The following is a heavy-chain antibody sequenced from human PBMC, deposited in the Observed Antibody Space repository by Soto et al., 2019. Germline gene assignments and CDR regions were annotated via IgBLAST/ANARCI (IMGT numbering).Heavy chain of an antibody. CDR2: IYYDGSS. V-gene: IGHV4-30-4*01. D-gene: IGHD3-3*01. Sequence: PSETLSLTCTVSGVSITSDLDFWGWVRQPPGKGLEWIGYIYYDGSSYYNPSLKTPVEMSIASSQNQLSLRLDSVTDADTAVYFCVRGTDCNTTSTCYRYFDFWGRGTLVTVSS. J-gene: IGHJ4*01. CDR1: GVSITSDLDF. CDR3: VRGTDCNTTSTCYRYFDF.